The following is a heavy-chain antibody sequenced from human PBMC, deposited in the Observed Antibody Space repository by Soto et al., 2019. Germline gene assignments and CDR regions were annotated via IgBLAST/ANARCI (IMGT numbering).Heavy chain of an antibody. D-gene: IGHD3-16*01. J-gene: IGHJ4*02. CDR2: IYYSGNT. CDR1: GGSTSSDNY. CDR3: AREGGESSDGLYYFDS. Sequence: SETLSLTCTVSGGSTSSDNYWSWIRQPPGKGLEWIGHIYYSGNTDYNPSLKSRLAISIDTSKNQFSLKLSSVTAADTAVYFCAREGGESSDGLYYFDSWGQGSLVTVS. V-gene: IGHV4-30-4*01.